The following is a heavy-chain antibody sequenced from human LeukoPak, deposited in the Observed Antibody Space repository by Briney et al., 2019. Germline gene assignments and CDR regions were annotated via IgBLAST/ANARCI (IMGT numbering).Heavy chain of an antibody. CDR3: TRGRGIAVPGPLFGY. D-gene: IGHD6-19*01. Sequence: ASVKVSCKASGYTFTGYYMNWVRQAPGQGLEWMGWINPNSGGTNYVQKFQGRVTMTTDTSISTVYMEVNSLRSDDTAVYYCTRGRGIAVPGPLFGYWGQGTLVTVSS. CDR1: GYTFTGYY. CDR2: INPNSGGT. V-gene: IGHV1-2*02. J-gene: IGHJ4*02.